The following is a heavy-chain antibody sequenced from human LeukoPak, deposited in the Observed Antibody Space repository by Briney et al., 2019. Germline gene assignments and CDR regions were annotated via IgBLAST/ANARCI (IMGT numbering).Heavy chain of an antibody. Sequence: PSETLSLTCAVYGGSFSGYYWSWIRQPPGKGLEWIGEINHSGSTNYNPSLKSRVTISVDTSKNQFSLKLSSVTAADTAVYYCARLVRGGRDGYNLMDYWGQGTLVTVSS. J-gene: IGHJ4*02. CDR2: INHSGST. D-gene: IGHD5-24*01. V-gene: IGHV4-34*01. CDR3: ARLVRGGRDGYNLMDY. CDR1: GGSFSGYY.